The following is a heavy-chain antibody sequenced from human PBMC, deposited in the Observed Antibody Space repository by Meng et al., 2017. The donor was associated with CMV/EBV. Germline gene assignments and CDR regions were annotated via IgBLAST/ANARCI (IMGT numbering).Heavy chain of an antibody. CDR1: GFTFDDYA. V-gene: IGHV3-9*01. CDR2: ISWNSGSI. Sequence: GGSLRLSCAASGFTFDDYAMHWVRQAPGKGLEWVSGISWNSGSIGYADSVKGRFTISRDNAKNSLYLQMNSLRAEDTAMYYCVFPKGGRGDDAFDIWGQGTMVTVSS. CDR3: VFPKGGRGDDAFDI. D-gene: IGHD7-27*01. J-gene: IGHJ3*02.